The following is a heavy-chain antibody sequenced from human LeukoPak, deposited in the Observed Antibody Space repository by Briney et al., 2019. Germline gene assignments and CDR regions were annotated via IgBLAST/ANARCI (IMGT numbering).Heavy chain of an antibody. D-gene: IGHD6-19*01. J-gene: IGHJ6*02. V-gene: IGHV3-30*18. Sequence: GRSLRLSCAASGFTFSSYGMHWVRQAPGKGLEWVAVISYDGSNKYYADSVKGRFTISRDNSKNTLYLQVYSLRAEDTAVYYCAKEGLAVAGTWLLGYYGMDVWGQGTTVTVSS. CDR1: GFTFSSYG. CDR2: ISYDGSNK. CDR3: AKEGLAVAGTWLLGYYGMDV.